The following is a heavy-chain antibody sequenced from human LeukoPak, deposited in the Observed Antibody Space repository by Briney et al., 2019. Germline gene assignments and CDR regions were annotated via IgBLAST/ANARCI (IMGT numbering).Heavy chain of an antibody. CDR1: GGSISSYY. D-gene: IGHD3-3*01. Sequence: PSETLSLTCTVSGGSISSYYWSWIRQPAGKGLEWIGRIYTSGSTNYNPSLTSRVTMSVDTSKNQFSLKLSSVTAADTAVYYCARVYHYDFWSTDYYYYMDVWGKGTTVTVSS. V-gene: IGHV4-4*07. J-gene: IGHJ6*03. CDR3: ARVYHYDFWSTDYYYYMDV. CDR2: IYTSGST.